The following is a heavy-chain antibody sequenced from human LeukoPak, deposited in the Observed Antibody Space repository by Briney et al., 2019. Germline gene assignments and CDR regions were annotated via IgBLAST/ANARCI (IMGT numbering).Heavy chain of an antibody. CDR1: GGTFSSYA. J-gene: IGHJ5*02. CDR3: ARLVMATIYNWFDP. CDR2: IIPILGIA. Sequence: SVKVSCKASGGTFSSYAISWVRQAPGQGLEWMGRIIPILGIANYAQKFQGRVTITADKSTSTAYMELSSLRSEDTAVYYCARLVMATIYNWFDPWGQGTLVTVSS. V-gene: IGHV1-69*04. D-gene: IGHD5-24*01.